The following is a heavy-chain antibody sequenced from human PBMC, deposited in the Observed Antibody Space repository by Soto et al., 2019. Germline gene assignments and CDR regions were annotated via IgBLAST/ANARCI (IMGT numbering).Heavy chain of an antibody. Sequence: QVQLVQSGAEVKKPGASVKVSCKASGYTFTSYYMHWVRQAPGQGLEWMGIINPSGGSTSYAQKFQGRVTMTRDTSTSTVYMELSSLRSEDTAVYYCARRSWGVTITPHPHYYGMDVWGQGTTVTVSS. J-gene: IGHJ6*02. D-gene: IGHD3-9*01. CDR2: INPSGGST. CDR3: ARRSWGVTITPHPHYYGMDV. V-gene: IGHV1-46*01. CDR1: GYTFTSYY.